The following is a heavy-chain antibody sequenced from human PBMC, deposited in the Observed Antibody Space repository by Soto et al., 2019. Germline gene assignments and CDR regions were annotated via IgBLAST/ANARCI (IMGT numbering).Heavy chain of an antibody. V-gene: IGHV3-23*01. CDR2: ISGSGGST. CDR3: AKLPPYNWNDDDAFDI. Sequence: GGSLRLSCAASGFTFSSYAMSWVRQAPGKGLEWVSAISGSGGSTYYADSVKGRFTISRDNSKNTLYLQMNSLRAEDTAVYYCAKLPPYNWNDDDAFDIWGQGTMVTVSS. CDR1: GFTFSSYA. D-gene: IGHD1-20*01. J-gene: IGHJ3*02.